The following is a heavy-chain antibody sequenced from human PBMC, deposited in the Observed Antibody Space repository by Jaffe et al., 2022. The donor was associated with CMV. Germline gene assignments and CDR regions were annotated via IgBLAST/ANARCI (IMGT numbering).Heavy chain of an antibody. CDR3: ARDYGNPRKLDY. Sequence: EVRLVESGGDLVQPGGSLRLSCVASGFIFSDFEMDWVRQTPGKGLEWVSYIDSSGTSIHYADSVKGRFTISRDNAKKSLYLQMNSLRGEDTAVYYCARDYGNPRKLDYWGQGTLVTVSS. D-gene: IGHD4-17*01. J-gene: IGHJ4*02. CDR2: IDSSGTSI. V-gene: IGHV3-48*03. CDR1: GFIFSDFE.